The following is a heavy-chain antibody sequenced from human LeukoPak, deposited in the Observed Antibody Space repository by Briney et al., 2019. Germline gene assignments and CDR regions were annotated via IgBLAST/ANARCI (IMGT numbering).Heavy chain of an antibody. D-gene: IGHD3-22*01. CDR2: ISSSSSYI. CDR3: ARDFHRRLYDSSGYYLY. V-gene: IGHV3-21*01. CDR1: GFTFSSYS. J-gene: IGHJ4*02. Sequence: GGSLRLSCAASGFTFSSYSMNWVRQAPGKGLEWVSSISSSSSYIYYADSVKGRFTISRDNAKNSLYLQMNSLRAEDTAVYYCARDFHRRLYDSSGYYLYWGQGTLVTVSS.